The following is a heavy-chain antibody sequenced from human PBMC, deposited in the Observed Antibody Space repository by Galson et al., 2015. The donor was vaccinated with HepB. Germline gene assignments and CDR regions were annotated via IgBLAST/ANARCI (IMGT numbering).Heavy chain of an antibody. Sequence: SVKVSCKASGYTFIDYNMHWVRQAPGQGLEWVGWISPDSGGTDYAQKFQGWVTMTRDTSISTAYMEMSRLRSDDTAVYYCVSERYSQDLKEFLYWGQGTLVTVSS. CDR3: VSERYSQDLKEFLY. CDR2: ISPDSGGT. J-gene: IGHJ4*02. V-gene: IGHV1-2*04. CDR1: GYTFIDYN. D-gene: IGHD5-18*01.